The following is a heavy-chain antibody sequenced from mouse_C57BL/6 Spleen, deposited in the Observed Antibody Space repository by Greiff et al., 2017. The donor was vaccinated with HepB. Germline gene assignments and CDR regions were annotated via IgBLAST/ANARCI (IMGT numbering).Heavy chain of an antibody. V-gene: IGHV5-4*01. D-gene: IGHD2-1*01. CDR2: ICDGGSYT. J-gene: IGHJ2*01. Sequence: EVQGVESGGGLVKPGGSLKLSCAASGFTFSSYAMSWVRQTPEKRLEWVATICDGGSYTYYPDNVKGRFTIFSDNDMNNLYLQMSHLKSEDTVMYYCTRDRYGNYAFLDYWGQGTTLTVSS. CDR1: GFTFSSYA. CDR3: TRDRYGNYAFLDY.